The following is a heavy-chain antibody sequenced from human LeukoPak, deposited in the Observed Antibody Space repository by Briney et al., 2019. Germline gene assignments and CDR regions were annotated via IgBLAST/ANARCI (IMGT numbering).Heavy chain of an antibody. CDR3: AKDTRGVAGPRDAFDI. Sequence: PGGSLRLSCAASGFTFDDYAMHWVRQAPGKGLEWVSGISWNSGSIGYADSVKGRFTISRDNAKNSLYLQMNSLRAEDTALYYCAKDTRGVAGPRDAFDIWGQGTMVTVCS. CDR2: ISWNSGSI. V-gene: IGHV3-9*01. CDR1: GFTFDDYA. D-gene: IGHD6-19*01. J-gene: IGHJ3*02.